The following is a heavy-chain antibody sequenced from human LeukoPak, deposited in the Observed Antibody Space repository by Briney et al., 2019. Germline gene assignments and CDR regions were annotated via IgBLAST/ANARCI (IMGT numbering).Heavy chain of an antibody. V-gene: IGHV1-18*01. CDR1: GYTFTSYG. Sequence: GASVKVSCKASGYTFTSYGISWVRQAPGQGLEWMGWISAYNGNTNYAQKLQGRVTMTTDTSTSTAYMELRSLRSDDTAVYYCARDSSTYYYDSSGGDGAFDTWGQGTMVTVSS. D-gene: IGHD3-22*01. CDR2: ISAYNGNT. J-gene: IGHJ3*02. CDR3: ARDSSTYYYDSSGGDGAFDT.